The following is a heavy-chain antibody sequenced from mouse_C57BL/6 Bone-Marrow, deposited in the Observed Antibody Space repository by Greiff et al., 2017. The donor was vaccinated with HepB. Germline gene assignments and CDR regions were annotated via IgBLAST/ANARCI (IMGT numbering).Heavy chain of an antibody. D-gene: IGHD1-1*01. J-gene: IGHJ4*01. Sequence: EVQLQQSGTVLARPGASVKMSCKTSGYTFTSYWMHWVKQRPGQGLEWIGAIYPGNSDTSYNQKFKGKAKLTAVTAASTAYMELSSLTNEDSAVYYCTRGDYYGSSSHYAMDYWGQGTSVTVSS. V-gene: IGHV1-5*01. CDR2: IYPGNSDT. CDR1: GYTFTSYW. CDR3: TRGDYYGSSSHYAMDY.